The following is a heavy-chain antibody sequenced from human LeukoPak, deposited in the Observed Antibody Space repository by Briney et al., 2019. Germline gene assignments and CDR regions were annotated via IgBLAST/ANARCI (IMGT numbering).Heavy chain of an antibody. V-gene: IGHV1-46*01. D-gene: IGHD6-6*01. J-gene: IGHJ3*02. CDR3: ASSLVSSSSHDAFDI. CDR1: GYTFTSYY. Sequence: ASVTVSCTASGYTFTSYYMHWVRQAPGQGLEWMGIINPSGGSTSYAQKFQGRVTMTRDTSTSTVYMELSSLRSEDTAVYYCASSLVSSSSHDAFDIWGQGTMVTVSS. CDR2: INPSGGST.